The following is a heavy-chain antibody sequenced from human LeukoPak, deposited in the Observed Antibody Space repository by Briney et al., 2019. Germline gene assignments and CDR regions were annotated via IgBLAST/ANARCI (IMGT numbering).Heavy chain of an antibody. Sequence: GGSLTLSCVVSRLTFSSYWMRWVRQPPGKGLEWVAAINKDGSEKRYVDSVEGRFTITRDNARNSVYLQVTSLGAEDTAVYYCATYTQHFGAPGGADYWGLGTLVTVSS. CDR1: RLTFSSYW. J-gene: IGHJ4*02. V-gene: IGHV3-7*03. D-gene: IGHD2-8*02. CDR3: ATYTQHFGAPGGADY. CDR2: INKDGSEK.